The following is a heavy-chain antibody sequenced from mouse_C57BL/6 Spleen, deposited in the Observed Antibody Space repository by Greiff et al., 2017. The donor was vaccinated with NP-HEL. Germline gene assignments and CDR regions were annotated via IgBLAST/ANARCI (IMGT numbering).Heavy chain of an antibody. D-gene: IGHD2-3*01. CDR1: GYSITSGYY. V-gene: IGHV3-6*01. Sequence: DVKLVESGPGLVKPSQSLSLTCSVTGYSITSGYYWNWIRQFPGNKREWMGYISYDGSNNYNPSLKNRISLTLDTSKNQFFLKVNSVTTEDTATYYGARGGYSLFAYWGQGTLVTVSA. CDR3: ARGGYSLFAY. CDR2: ISYDGSN. J-gene: IGHJ3*01.